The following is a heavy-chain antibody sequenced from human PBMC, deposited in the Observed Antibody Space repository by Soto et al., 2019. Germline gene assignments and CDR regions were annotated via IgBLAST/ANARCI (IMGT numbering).Heavy chain of an antibody. D-gene: IGHD6-13*01. Sequence: KPSETLSLTCTVSGGSISSGDYYWSWIRQPPGKGLEWIGYIYYSGSTYYNPSLKSRVTISVDTSKNQFSLKLSSVTAADTAVYYCARQRGIAAEGAIYYYYYGMDVWGQGTTVTVSS. CDR2: IYYSGST. V-gene: IGHV4-30-4*01. CDR3: ARQRGIAAEGAIYYYYYGMDV. J-gene: IGHJ6*02. CDR1: GGSISSGDYY.